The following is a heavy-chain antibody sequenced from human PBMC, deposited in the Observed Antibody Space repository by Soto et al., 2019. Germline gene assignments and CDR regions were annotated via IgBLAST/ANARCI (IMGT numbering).Heavy chain of an antibody. CDR2: VYYTGST. V-gene: IGHV4-59*01. Sequence: QVQLQESGPGLVKPSETLSLSCNVSGGSISDFYWGWIRQSPGKRLEWVGYVYYTGSTNYNPALKSRVTISLDTSKNQFSLKVRSVTAADTAVYYCARGGGYDFRSSQAPPIDVWGQGTTVTVSS. J-gene: IGHJ6*02. D-gene: IGHD3-3*01. CDR3: ARGGGYDFRSSQAPPIDV. CDR1: GGSISDFY.